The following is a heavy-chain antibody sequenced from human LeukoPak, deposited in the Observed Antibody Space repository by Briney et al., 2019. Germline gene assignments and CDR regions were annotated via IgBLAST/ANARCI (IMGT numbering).Heavy chain of an antibody. D-gene: IGHD5-24*01. CDR3: AKDTTEMATTPPFDY. CDR2: ISGSGGST. CDR1: GFTFSSYA. V-gene: IGHV3-23*01. J-gene: IGHJ4*01. Sequence: PGGSLRLSRAASGFTFSSYAMSWVRQAPGKGLEWVSAISGSGGSTYYADSVKGRFTISRDNSKNTLYLQMNSLRAEDTAVYYCAKDTTEMATTPPFDYWGQGTLVTVSS.